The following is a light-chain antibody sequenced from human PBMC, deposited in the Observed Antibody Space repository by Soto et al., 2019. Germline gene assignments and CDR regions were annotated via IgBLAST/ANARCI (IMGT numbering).Light chain of an antibody. J-gene: IGKJ2*01. CDR1: QSISSE. CDR2: GAS. Sequence: EIVMTQSPATLSVSPGESATLSCRASQSISSELAWYQQKPGQPPRLLIYGASTRATRVPARFSGSRSGSDFTLAISGLQSEDFAVYYCQQGHNWPLTFGQGTRLE. V-gene: IGKV3-15*01. CDR3: QQGHNWPLT.